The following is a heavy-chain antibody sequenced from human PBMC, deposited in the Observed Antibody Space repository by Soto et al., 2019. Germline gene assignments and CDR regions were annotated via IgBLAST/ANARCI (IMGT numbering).Heavy chain of an antibody. CDR3: VRVVAIPGYPDN. J-gene: IGHJ4*02. Sequence: QVQLVQSGAEVRQPASSVKVSCKTSGGTFSSYAISWVRQAPGQGLEWMGGIVPIVDTSTYAQKFQGRVTXTADESTSTVYMELSSLRSDDTAVYYCVRVVAIPGYPDNWGQGTLVTXSX. CDR1: GGTFSSYA. V-gene: IGHV1-69*12. D-gene: IGHD5-12*01. CDR2: IVPIVDTS.